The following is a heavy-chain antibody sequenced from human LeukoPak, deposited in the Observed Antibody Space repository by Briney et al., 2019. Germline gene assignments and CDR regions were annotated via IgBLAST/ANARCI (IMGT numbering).Heavy chain of an antibody. V-gene: IGHV1-46*01. Sequence: ASVKVSCKTSGYTFTTYYVHWVRQAPGQGLDWMGVIKPEGGTTIYAQKFQGRVTLTRDTSTSTIYMDLTSLRSEDTAVYDCARLEGITATMGDWGQGTLVTVSS. J-gene: IGHJ4*02. CDR2: IKPEGGTT. CDR1: GYTFTTYY. CDR3: ARLEGITATMGD. D-gene: IGHD5-12*01.